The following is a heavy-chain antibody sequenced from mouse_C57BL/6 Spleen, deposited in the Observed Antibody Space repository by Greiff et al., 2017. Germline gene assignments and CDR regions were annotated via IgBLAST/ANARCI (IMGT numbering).Heavy chain of an antibody. J-gene: IGHJ2*01. CDR2: ISYDGSN. CDR1: GYSITSGYY. CDR3: ARTTYGNYYFDY. D-gene: IGHD2-1*01. Sequence: ESGPGLVKPSPSLSLTCSVTGYSITSGYYWNWIRQFPGNKLEWMGYISYDGSNNYNPSLKNRISITRDTSKNQFFLKLNSVTTEDTATYYCARTTYGNYYFDYWGQGTTLTVSS. V-gene: IGHV3-6*01.